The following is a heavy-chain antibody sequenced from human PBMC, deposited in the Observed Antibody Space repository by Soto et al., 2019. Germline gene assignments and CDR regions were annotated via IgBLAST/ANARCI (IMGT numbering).Heavy chain of an antibody. D-gene: IGHD3-3*01. J-gene: IGHJ4*02. CDR3: ASGWAIWSGNY. CDR1: GGSISSSTYY. CDR2: FYYSGTT. V-gene: IGHV4-39*01. Sequence: QLQLQESGPGLVKPSETLSLTCTVSGGSISSSTYYWGWIRQPPGKGLEWIGSFYYSGTTYYNPSLKSRVTMSVDTSKNQFSLKLSSVTAADTAVYYCASGWAIWSGNYWGQGTLVTVSS.